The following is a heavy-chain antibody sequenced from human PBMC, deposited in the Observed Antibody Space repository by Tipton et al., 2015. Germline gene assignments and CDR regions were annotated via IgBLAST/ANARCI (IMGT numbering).Heavy chain of an antibody. D-gene: IGHD1-26*01. CDR3: ARKTGLVGATADF. CDR1: GYTFSNYY. CDR2: ISAYNGNT. Sequence: QSGPEVKKPGASVKVSCKASGYTFSNYYMHWVRQAPGQGLEWMGWISAYNGNTIYAQNLQGRVIMTTDTSTNTAYMELRSLRSDDTAMYYCARKTGLVGATADFWGQGTLVTVSS. V-gene: IGHV1-18*04. J-gene: IGHJ4*02.